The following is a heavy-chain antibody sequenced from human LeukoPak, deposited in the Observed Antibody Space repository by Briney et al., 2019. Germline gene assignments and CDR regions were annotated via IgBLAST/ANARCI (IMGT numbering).Heavy chain of an antibody. D-gene: IGHD5-24*01. Sequence: GGSLRLSCSAFGFIFTNFGIQWVRQTPGKGLEWVAYIAYDSSTTYFGASVKGRFTISRDTSKNTVYLQMNSLRLEDTAVYFCAKDVRGDGHRYFDSWGQGTLVSVSS. CDR1: GFIFTNFG. V-gene: IGHV3-30*02. CDR2: IAYDSSTT. J-gene: IGHJ4*02. CDR3: AKDVRGDGHRYFDS.